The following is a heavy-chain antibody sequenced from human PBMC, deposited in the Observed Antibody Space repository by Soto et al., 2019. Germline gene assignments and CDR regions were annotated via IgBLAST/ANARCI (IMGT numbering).Heavy chain of an antibody. CDR2: TSSSGSIT. V-gene: IGHV3-48*03. D-gene: IGHD2-21*02. Sequence: GGSLRLSCAASGFTLSSYEMNWVRQAPGKGLEWVSYTSSSGSITYYADSAKGRFIVSRDNTKNSLFLQMNSLRAEDTGTYYCARDRGVTSYYYNAMDVWGQGNTVTVSS. J-gene: IGHJ6*02. CDR3: ARDRGVTSYYYNAMDV. CDR1: GFTLSSYE.